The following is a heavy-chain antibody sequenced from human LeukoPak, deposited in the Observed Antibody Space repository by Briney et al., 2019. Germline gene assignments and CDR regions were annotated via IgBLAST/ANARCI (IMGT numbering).Heavy chain of an antibody. CDR3: ARREGITGNTKWFDP. Sequence: GESLKISCKGSGYSFTSYWIGWVRQMPGEGLEWVGIIYPGDSDTRYSPSFQGQVTISVDKSISTAYLQWSSLKASDTAMYYCARREGITGNTKWFDPWGQGTLVTVSS. CDR2: IYPGDSDT. CDR1: GYSFTSYW. V-gene: IGHV5-51*01. J-gene: IGHJ5*02. D-gene: IGHD1-20*01.